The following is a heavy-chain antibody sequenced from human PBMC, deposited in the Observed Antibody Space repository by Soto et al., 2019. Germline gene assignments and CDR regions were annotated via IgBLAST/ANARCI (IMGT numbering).Heavy chain of an antibody. CDR1: GFTFSSYA. Sequence: GGSLRLSCAASGFTFSSYAMHWVRQAPGKGLEWVAVISYDGSNKYYADSVKGRFTISRDNSKNTLYLTMNSLRAEDKAVYYCSIVPVVGAIYFDYWGQGTLVTVSS. V-gene: IGHV3-30-3*01. CDR3: SIVPVVGAIYFDY. D-gene: IGHD1-26*01. CDR2: ISYDGSNK. J-gene: IGHJ4*02.